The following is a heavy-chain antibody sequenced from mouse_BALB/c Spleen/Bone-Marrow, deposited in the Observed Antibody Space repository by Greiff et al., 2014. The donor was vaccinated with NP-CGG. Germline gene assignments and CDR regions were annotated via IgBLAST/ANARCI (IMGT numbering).Heavy chain of an antibody. J-gene: IGHJ4*01. V-gene: IGHV3-1*02. CDR3: ARFAGTPYTMDY. D-gene: IGHD4-1*01. CDR2: IHYSGTT. CDR1: GYSITSYYS. Sequence: EVMLVESGPDLVKPSQSLSLTCTVPGYSITSYYSWPWIRQFPGNKLEWMGYIHYSGTTVYNPSLKSRISITRDTFNNQFFLQLNSVTTEDTATYYCARFAGTPYTMDYWGQGTSVTVSS.